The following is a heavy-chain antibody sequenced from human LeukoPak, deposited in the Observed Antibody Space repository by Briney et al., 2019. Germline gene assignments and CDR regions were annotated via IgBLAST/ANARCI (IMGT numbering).Heavy chain of an antibody. V-gene: IGHV3-30-3*01. J-gene: IGHJ4*02. CDR2: ISYDGGNK. CDR1: GFTFSSYT. CDR3: ARDRGYYHDNSGYLFDY. D-gene: IGHD3-22*01. Sequence: PGGSLRLSCAASGFTFSSYTVHWVRQAPGKGLEWVAVISYDGGNKNHADSVKGRFTISRDNSKNTLYLQMNSLRAEDTAVYYCARDRGYYHDNSGYLFDYWGQGTLVTVSS.